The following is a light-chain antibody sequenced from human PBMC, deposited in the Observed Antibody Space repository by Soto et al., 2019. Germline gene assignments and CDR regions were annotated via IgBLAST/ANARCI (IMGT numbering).Light chain of an antibody. Sequence: QSALTQPASVSGSPGQSITISCTGTSSDVGGYNYVSWYQQHPAKAPKLMIYDVSNRPSGVSNRFSGSKSGNTASLTISGLQAGDDADYYCSSYTSSSTLEVVFGGGTKLTVL. V-gene: IGLV2-14*03. CDR3: SSYTSSSTLEVV. J-gene: IGLJ2*01. CDR1: SSDVGGYNY. CDR2: DVS.